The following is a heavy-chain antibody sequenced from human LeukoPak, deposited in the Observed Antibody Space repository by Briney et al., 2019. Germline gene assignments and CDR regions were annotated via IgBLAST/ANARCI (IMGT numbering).Heavy chain of an antibody. V-gene: IGHV3-11*01. CDR3: AKTTTGYSSGRYPAWPIDY. CDR2: ISSSGSTT. D-gene: IGHD2-15*01. CDR1: GVSFRDYY. Sequence: PGGSLRLSCAASGVSFRDYYMSWIRQAPGKGLEWVSYISSSGSTTYYADSVKGRFTISRDNSKNTVYLQMDSLRAEDTAIYYCAKTTTGYSSGRYPAWPIDYWGQGTLVTVSS. J-gene: IGHJ4*02.